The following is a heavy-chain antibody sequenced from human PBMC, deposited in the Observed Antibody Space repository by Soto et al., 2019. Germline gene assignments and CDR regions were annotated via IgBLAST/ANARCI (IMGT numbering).Heavy chain of an antibody. CDR3: VKLAVAAP. V-gene: IGHV3-30*18. Sequence: QVQLVESGGGVVQPGRSLRLSCAASGFTFSSYGIHWVRQAPGKGLEWVAVISYDGSNKYYADSVKGRFTISRDNSKNTLYLQMNSLRAEDTAVYYCVKLAVAAPWGQGTLVTVSS. CDR1: GFTFSSYG. CDR2: ISYDGSNK. J-gene: IGHJ5*02. D-gene: IGHD2-15*01.